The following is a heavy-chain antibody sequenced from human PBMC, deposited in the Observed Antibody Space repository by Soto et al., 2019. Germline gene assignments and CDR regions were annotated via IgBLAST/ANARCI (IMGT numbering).Heavy chain of an antibody. V-gene: IGHV1-18*04. CDR3: ARDPGYCSGGSCYSDWFDP. CDR2: ISAYNGNT. J-gene: IGHJ5*02. CDR1: GYTFTSYG. Sequence: ASVKVSCKASGYTFTSYGISWVRQAPGQGLEWMGWISAYNGNTNYAQKLQGRVTMTTDTSTSTAYTELRSLRSDDTAVYYCARDPGYCSGGSCYSDWFDPWGQGTLVTVSS. D-gene: IGHD2-15*01.